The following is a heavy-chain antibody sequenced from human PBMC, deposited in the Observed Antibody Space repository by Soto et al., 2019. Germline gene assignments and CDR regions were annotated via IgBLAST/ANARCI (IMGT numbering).Heavy chain of an antibody. CDR3: AKAYFVWSSEQPYYFDS. V-gene: IGHV3-23*01. J-gene: IGHJ4*02. Sequence: EVQLLDSGGGLVQPGGSLRLSCAASGFTFSNYAMTWVRQGPGKGLEWVSGISGSGGRSYYADSVKGRFTISRDNSKSTLYLLMNSLRAEDTAVYYCAKAYFVWSSEQPYYFDSWGQGTLVTVSS. D-gene: IGHD3-16*01. CDR1: GFTFSNYA. CDR2: ISGSGGRS.